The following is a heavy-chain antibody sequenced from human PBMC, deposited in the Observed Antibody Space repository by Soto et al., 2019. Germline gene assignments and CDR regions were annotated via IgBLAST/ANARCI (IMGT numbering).Heavy chain of an antibody. CDR1: GFTLSTYS. J-gene: IGHJ6*02. V-gene: IGHV3-48*02. CDR2: ITSSGSTI. CDR3: ARVAIASGGVIAVTYALDV. Sequence: EVKMVESGGGLVQPGGSLSLSCEVSGFTLSTYSMNWVRQAPGKGLEWVSIITSSGSTIYYADSVKGRFTVSRDNAKNSLFLQMNSLRDEDTAVYYCARVAIASGGVIAVTYALDVWCQGTTVTVSS. D-gene: IGHD3-16*02.